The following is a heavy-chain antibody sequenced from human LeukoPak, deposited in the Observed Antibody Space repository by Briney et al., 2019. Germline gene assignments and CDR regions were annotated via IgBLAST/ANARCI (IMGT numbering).Heavy chain of an antibody. Sequence: ASVKVSCKASGYTFTSYDINWVRQATGQGLEWMGWMNPNSGNTGYAQKFQGRVTITRNTSISTAYMELSSLRSEDTAVYYCAVTGYSYGFGFDPWGQGTLVTVSS. V-gene: IGHV1-8*03. D-gene: IGHD5-18*01. CDR2: MNPNSGNT. CDR1: GYTFTSYD. CDR3: AVTGYSYGFGFDP. J-gene: IGHJ5*02.